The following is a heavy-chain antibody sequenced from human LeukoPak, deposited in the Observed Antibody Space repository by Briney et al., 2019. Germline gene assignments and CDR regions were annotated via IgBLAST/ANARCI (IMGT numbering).Heavy chain of an antibody. CDR2: MHFSGSV. CDR3: ARVAAAGTPRYYYYYYMDV. CDR1: GGSISGYY. D-gene: IGHD6-13*01. Sequence: SETLSLTCTVSGGSISGYYWSWIRQPPGKGLEWIGYMHFSGSVNYNPSLKSRATISGDTSKNQFSLRLSSVTAADTAVYYCARVAAAGTPRYYYYYYMDVWGKGTTVTVSS. J-gene: IGHJ6*03. V-gene: IGHV4-59*01.